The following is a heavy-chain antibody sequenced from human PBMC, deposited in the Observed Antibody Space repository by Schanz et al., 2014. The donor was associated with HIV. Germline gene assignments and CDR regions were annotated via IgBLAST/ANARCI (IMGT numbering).Heavy chain of an antibody. CDR3: ARDRMVYAQAPLYYFDY. V-gene: IGHV1-58*01. CDR2: IVIGGWITNFAPEGTARPPLAGGTT. Sequence: QMQLVQSGPEVKRPGTSVKVSCKASGVTFSSSAVQWVRQARGQRLEWIGWIVIGGWITNFAPEGTARPPLAGGTTNYAQKFQGRVTISRDMSTNTAYMELSSLRSEDTAVYYCARDRMVYAQAPLYYFDYWGQGTLVTVSS. J-gene: IGHJ4*02. CDR1: GVTFSSSA. D-gene: IGHD2-8*01.